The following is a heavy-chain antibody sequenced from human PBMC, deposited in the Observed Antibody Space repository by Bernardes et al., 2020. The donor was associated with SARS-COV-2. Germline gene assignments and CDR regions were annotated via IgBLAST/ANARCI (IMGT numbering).Heavy chain of an antibody. CDR1: GFTFGDYA. D-gene: IGHD3-9*01. CDR3: TRAHQNQIRYFDWWYYGMDV. Sequence: GGSLRLSCTASGFTFGDYAMSWVRQAPGKGLEWVGFIRSKAYGGTTEYAASVKGRFTISRDDSKSIAYLQMNSLKTEDTAVYYCTRAHQNQIRYFDWWYYGMDVWGQGTTVTVSS. CDR2: IRSKAYGGTT. J-gene: IGHJ6*02. V-gene: IGHV3-49*04.